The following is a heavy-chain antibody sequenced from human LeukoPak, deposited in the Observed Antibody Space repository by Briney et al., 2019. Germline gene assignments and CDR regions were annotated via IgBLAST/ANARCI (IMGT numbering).Heavy chain of an antibody. CDR3: AKSVAIYFYYGLDV. D-gene: IGHD3-3*01. CDR1: GFTFSNFW. Sequence: GGSLRLSCTASGFTFSNFWMGWVRQAPGKGLEWVANIKQDETEKFYLGSVKGRFTISRDNFKNTLFLQMDSLRAEDTAPYYCAKSVAIYFYYGLDVWGQGTTVTVSS. J-gene: IGHJ6*02. CDR2: IKQDETEK. V-gene: IGHV3-7*03.